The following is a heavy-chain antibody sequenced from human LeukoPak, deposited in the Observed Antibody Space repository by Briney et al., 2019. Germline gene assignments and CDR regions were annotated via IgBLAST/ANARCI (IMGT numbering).Heavy chain of an antibody. V-gene: IGHV1-24*01. Sequence: ASVKVSCKVSGYTLTELSMHWVRQAPGKGLEWMGGFDPEDGETIYAQKFQGRVTMTEDTSTDTAYMELSSLRSEDTAVYYCATDRDSGGYRDAFDIWGQGTMVTVSS. CDR2: FDPEDGET. J-gene: IGHJ3*02. CDR3: ATDRDSGGYRDAFDI. D-gene: IGHD2-15*01. CDR1: GYTLTELS.